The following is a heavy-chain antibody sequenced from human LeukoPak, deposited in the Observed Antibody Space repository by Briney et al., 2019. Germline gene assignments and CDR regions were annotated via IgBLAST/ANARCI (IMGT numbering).Heavy chain of an antibody. D-gene: IGHD3-10*01. CDR2: IYYSGST. V-gene: IGHV4-31*02. Sequence: GYIYYSGSTYYNPSLKSRVTISVDTSKNQFSLKLSSVTAADTAVYYCARGLWFGELLGYWGQGALVTVSS. CDR3: ARGLWFGELLGY. J-gene: IGHJ4*02.